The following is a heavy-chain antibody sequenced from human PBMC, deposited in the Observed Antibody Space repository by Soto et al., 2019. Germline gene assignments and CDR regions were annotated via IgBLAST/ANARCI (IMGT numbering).Heavy chain of an antibody. D-gene: IGHD6-13*01. Sequence: QVQLVESGGCVVQPGRSLRLSCAAAGFTFSSYAMHWVRQAPVKGLEWVAVISYDGSNKYYAYSVKGRFTISRDNSKNTLYLQMNSLRAEDTAVYYCARAQLVRDYFDYWGQGTLVTVSS. CDR2: ISYDGSNK. V-gene: IGHV3-30-3*01. CDR3: ARAQLVRDYFDY. CDR1: GFTFSSYA. J-gene: IGHJ4*02.